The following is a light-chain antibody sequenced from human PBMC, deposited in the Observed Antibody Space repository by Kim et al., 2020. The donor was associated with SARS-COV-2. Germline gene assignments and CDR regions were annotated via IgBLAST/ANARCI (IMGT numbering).Light chain of an antibody. CDR2: QDS. Sequence: SVSPGQTASINCSGDKLGNKYTCWYQQKPGQSPVLVNYQDSKRPSGIPERFSGSNSGNTATLTISGTQAMDGADYYCQAWDRTTVVFGGGTQLTVL. J-gene: IGLJ3*02. CDR1: KLGNKY. V-gene: IGLV3-1*01. CDR3: QAWDRTTVV.